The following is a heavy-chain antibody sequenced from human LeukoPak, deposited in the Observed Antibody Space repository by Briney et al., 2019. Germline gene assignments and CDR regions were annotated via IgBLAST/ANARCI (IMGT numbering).Heavy chain of an antibody. Sequence: GASVKVSCKASGYTFTSYYIHWVRQASGQGLEWMGVINPSGGSTTYAQKFQGRVTMTRDTSTSTVYMELSSLRSEDTAVSYCARDRQDYYNGMDVWGQGTTVTVSS. CDR2: INPSGGST. CDR1: GYTFTSYY. V-gene: IGHV1-46*01. CDR3: ARDRQDYYNGMDV. J-gene: IGHJ6*02.